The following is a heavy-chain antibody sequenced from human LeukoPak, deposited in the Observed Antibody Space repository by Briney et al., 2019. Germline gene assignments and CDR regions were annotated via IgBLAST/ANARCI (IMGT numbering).Heavy chain of an antibody. D-gene: IGHD6-19*01. CDR2: ISDSGTST. CDR3: AKGTSTYSSGSFDY. J-gene: IGHJ4*02. CDR1: GFTFSSYG. V-gene: IGHV3-23*01. Sequence: GGSLRLSCAASGFTFSSYGMSWVRQAPGKGLEWVSAISDSGTSTYYADSVKGRFTISRDNSKNTLYLQMGSLRAEDTAVYYCAKGTSTYSSGSFDYWGRGTLVTVSS.